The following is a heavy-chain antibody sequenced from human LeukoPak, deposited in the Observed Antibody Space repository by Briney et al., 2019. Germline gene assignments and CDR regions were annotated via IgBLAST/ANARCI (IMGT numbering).Heavy chain of an antibody. CDR2: GSLVGMT. J-gene: IGHJ3*02. CDR1: GFTVSTKY. D-gene: IGHD5-24*01. V-gene: IGHV3-66*04. CDR3: ARPRDGYNYGAFDI. Sequence: PGGSRRLSCAASGFTVSTKYMSWVRQAPGKGLEWVSVGSLVGMTKYADSVKGRLTIYRDNSKNTVYLQMNNLRVEDTAVYYCARPRDGYNYGAFDIWGQGTMVTVSS.